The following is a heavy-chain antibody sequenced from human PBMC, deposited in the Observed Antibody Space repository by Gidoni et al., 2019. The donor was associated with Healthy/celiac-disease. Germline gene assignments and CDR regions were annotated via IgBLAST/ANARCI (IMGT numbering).Heavy chain of an antibody. V-gene: IGHV1-69*06. CDR1: GGTFSSYA. J-gene: IGHJ1*01. CDR2: IIPIFGTA. Sequence: QVQLVQSGAEVRKPGSSVQVSCKASGGTFSSYAISWVRQAPGQGLEWMGGIIPIFGTANYAQKFQGRVTITADKSTSTAYMELSSLRSEDTAVYYCARDLKRDDSSGYYYEEYFQHWGQGTLVTVSS. D-gene: IGHD3-22*01. CDR3: ARDLKRDDSSGYYYEEYFQH.